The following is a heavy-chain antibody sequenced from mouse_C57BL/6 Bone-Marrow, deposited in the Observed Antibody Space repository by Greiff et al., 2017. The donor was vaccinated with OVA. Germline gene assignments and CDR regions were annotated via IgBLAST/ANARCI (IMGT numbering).Heavy chain of an antibody. CDR1: GFTFSDYY. J-gene: IGHJ3*01. CDR3: ARPIYDGYYGWFAY. V-gene: IGHV5-12*01. Sequence: DVQLVESGGGLVQPGGSLKLSCAASGFTFSDYYMYWVRQTPEKRLEWVAYISNGGGSTYYPDTVKGRFTISRDNAKNTLYLQMSRLKSEDTAMYYCARPIYDGYYGWFAYWGQGTLVTVSA. CDR2: ISNGGGST. D-gene: IGHD2-3*01.